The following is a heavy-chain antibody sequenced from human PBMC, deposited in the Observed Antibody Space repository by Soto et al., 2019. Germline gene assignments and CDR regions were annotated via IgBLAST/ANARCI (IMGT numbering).Heavy chain of an antibody. CDR2: ISADGSSQ. CDR1: GFTFSRSP. CDR3: ARPVVAGTPDY. Sequence: QVQLVEYGGGEVQPGTSLRLSCAASGFTFSRSPMHWVRQAPGKGLDWVGLISADGSSQHYADSVRGRFIISRDNFRSTVSLQMDRLRAEDTAVYYCARPVVAGTPDYWGQGTLVSVSS. V-gene: IGHV3-30-3*01. D-gene: IGHD2-15*01. J-gene: IGHJ4*02.